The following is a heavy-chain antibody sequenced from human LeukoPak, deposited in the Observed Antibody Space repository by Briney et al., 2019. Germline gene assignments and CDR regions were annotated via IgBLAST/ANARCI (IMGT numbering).Heavy chain of an antibody. CDR1: GYTFTGYY. CDR3: ARAPMIVVVFPPRLDF. J-gene: IGHJ4*02. D-gene: IGHD3-22*01. CDR2: INPNTDGT. V-gene: IGHV1-2*02. Sequence: WASVKASCKTSGYTFTGYYMDWVRQAPGQGLEWMGCINPNTDGTNYAQNFQGRVTMTSDTSISTAYMELSSLRSDDTAMYYCARAPMIVVVFPPRLDFWGQGTLVTVSS.